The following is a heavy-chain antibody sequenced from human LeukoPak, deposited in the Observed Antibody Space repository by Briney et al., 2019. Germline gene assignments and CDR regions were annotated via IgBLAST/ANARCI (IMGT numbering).Heavy chain of an antibody. D-gene: IGHD2-2*02. J-gene: IGHJ3*02. CDR3: AGICSSTSCYIDAFDI. CDR2: INHSGST. V-gene: IGHV4-34*01. CDR1: GGSFSGYY. Sequence: NPSETLSLTCVVYGGSFSGYYWSWIRPPPGKGLECIGEINHSGSTNYNPSLNSPVTISVDTSKNQFSLKLSSVTAADTAVYYCAGICSSTSCYIDAFDIWGQGTMVTVSS.